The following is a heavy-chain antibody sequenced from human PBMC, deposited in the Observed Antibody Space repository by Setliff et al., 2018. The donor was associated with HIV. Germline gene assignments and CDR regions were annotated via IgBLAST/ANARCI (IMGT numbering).Heavy chain of an antibody. Sequence: GGSLRLSCEASGFTFSSYSFHWVRQAPGKGLEWVTLISHDGNNKFYAPSVKGRFTISRDNSKDTVSLQMTSLTSEDTAMYYCARDRVEAERGAFDIWGQGTMVTVS. D-gene: IGHD1-26*01. CDR1: GFTFSSYS. V-gene: IGHV3-30*01. CDR3: ARDRVEAERGAFDI. J-gene: IGHJ3*02. CDR2: ISHDGNNK.